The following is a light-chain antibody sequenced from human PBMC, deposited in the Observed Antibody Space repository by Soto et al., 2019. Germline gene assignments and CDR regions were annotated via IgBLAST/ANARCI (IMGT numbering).Light chain of an antibody. J-gene: IGKJ5*01. V-gene: IGKV3-20*01. CDR1: QSVSSSY. CDR3: QQYGSSPIT. CDR2: GAS. Sequence: EIVLTQSPGTLSLSPGERATLSCRASQSVSSSYLAWYQQKPGQAPRLLIYGASTRATGIPARFSGSGSGTGFTLTISSLQSEDFAVYYCQQYGSSPITFGQGTRLEIK.